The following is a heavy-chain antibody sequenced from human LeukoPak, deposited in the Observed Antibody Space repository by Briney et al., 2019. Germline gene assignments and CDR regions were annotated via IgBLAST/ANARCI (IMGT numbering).Heavy chain of an antibody. Sequence: GGSLRLSCAASGFTFSNYWMSWVRQAPEKGLEWVANIKPDGSETYSVDSVKGRFTISRDDAKNSLYLQMNSLRAEDTAVYYCARTLRFFRFLDVWGQGTTVTVSS. D-gene: IGHD3-3*01. CDR1: GFTFSNYW. CDR2: IKPDGSET. V-gene: IGHV3-7*03. CDR3: ARTLRFFRFLDV. J-gene: IGHJ6*02.